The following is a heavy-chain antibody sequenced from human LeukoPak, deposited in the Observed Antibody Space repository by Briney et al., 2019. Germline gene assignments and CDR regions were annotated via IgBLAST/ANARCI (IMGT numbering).Heavy chain of an antibody. CDR3: ARMWGSYDYVWGSYRYSPPGYFDY. CDR2: INHSGST. CDR1: GGSFSGYY. J-gene: IGHJ4*02. Sequence: SETLSLTCAVYGGSFSGYYWSWIRQPPGKGLEWIGEINHSGSTNYNPSLKSRVTISVDTSKNQFSLKLSSVTAADTAVYYCARMWGSYDYVWGSYRYSPPGYFDYWGQGTLVTVSS. D-gene: IGHD3-16*02. V-gene: IGHV4-34*01.